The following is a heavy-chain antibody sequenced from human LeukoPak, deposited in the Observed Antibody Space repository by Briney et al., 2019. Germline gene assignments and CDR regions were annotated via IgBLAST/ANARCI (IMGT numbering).Heavy chain of an antibody. D-gene: IGHD2-15*01. CDR2: ISYSGST. CDR1: GDSISSYH. CDR3: AGDCSSHMDV. J-gene: IGHJ6*03. V-gene: IGHV4-59*08. Sequence: SETLSLTCTVSGDSISSYHWSWIRQSPGKGLEWIGYISYSGSTNYNPSLKSRVTISVDTSKNQFSLKLSSVTAADTAVYYCAGDCSSHMDVWGKGTTVTVSS.